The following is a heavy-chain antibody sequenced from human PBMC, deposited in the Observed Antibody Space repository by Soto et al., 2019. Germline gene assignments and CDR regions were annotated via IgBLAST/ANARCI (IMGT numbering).Heavy chain of an antibody. D-gene: IGHD3-10*01. CDR2: IYPGDSDI. Sequence: PGESLKISCKGSGYSFFNYWTGWVRQVPGKGLEWMGLIYPGDSDIRYSPSFQGQVIISADKSISTAYLQWSSLKASDTAMYYCASVSMVRGVINWFDPWGQGTLVTVSS. J-gene: IGHJ5*02. CDR3: ASVSMVRGVINWFDP. CDR1: GYSFFNYW. V-gene: IGHV5-51*01.